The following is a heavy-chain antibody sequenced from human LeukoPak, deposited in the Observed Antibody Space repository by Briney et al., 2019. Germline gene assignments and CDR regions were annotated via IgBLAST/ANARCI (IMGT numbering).Heavy chain of an antibody. D-gene: IGHD6-13*01. CDR3: ARDLIEAAGILWFDP. CDR2: INPNSGGT. J-gene: IGHJ5*02. CDR1: GYTFTGYY. V-gene: IGHV1-2*02. Sequence: ASVKVSCKASGYTFTGYYMHWVRQAPGQGLEWMGWINPNSGGTNYAQKFQGRVTMTRDTSISTAYMELSRLRSDDTAVYYCARDLIEAAGILWFDPWGQGTLATVSS.